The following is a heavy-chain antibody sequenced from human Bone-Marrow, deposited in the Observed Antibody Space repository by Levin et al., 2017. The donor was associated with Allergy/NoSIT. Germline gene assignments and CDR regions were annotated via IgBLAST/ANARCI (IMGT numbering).Heavy chain of an antibody. CDR1: GDSVSSVTTA. V-gene: IGHV6-1*01. D-gene: IGHD3-10*01. CDR3: ARGAAGWDV. Sequence: SSETLSLTCGISGDSVSSVTTAWNWIRQSPSRGLEWLVRTYYRSKWYYDYALSVKSRLVISPDTSENQFSLQLKSVSPDYTSVYYCARGAAGWDVWGQGIKVTVS. CDR2: TYYRSKWYY. J-gene: IGHJ6*02.